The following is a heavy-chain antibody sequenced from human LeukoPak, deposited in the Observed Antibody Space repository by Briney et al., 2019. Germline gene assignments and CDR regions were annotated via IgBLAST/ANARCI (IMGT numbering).Heavy chain of an antibody. Sequence: SETLSLTCAVYGGSFSGYYWSWIRQPPGKGLEWIGEINHSGSTNYNPSLKSRVTISVDTSKNQFSLKLSSVTDADTAVYYCAREYSSGWYGVGEKHYFDYWGQGTLVTASS. CDR1: GGSFSGYY. D-gene: IGHD6-19*01. CDR2: INHSGST. J-gene: IGHJ4*02. V-gene: IGHV4-34*01. CDR3: AREYSSGWYGVGEKHYFDY.